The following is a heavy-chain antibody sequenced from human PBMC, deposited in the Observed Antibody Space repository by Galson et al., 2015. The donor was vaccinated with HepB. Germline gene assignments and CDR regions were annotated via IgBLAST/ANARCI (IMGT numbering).Heavy chain of an antibody. CDR1: GYNFNVYY. J-gene: IGHJ6*02. CDR2: IDPDSGGT. V-gene: IGHV1-2*06. CDR3: AREYDYVWGSSPSGNYYYAMDV. D-gene: IGHD3-16*01. Sequence: SVKVSCKASGYNFNVYYIHWVRQAPGQGLEWLGRIDPDSGGTDHAQKFQGRVTMTSDTSISTAYMELSRLRSDDTAFYYCAREYDYVWGSSPSGNYYYAMDVWGQGTTVIVSS.